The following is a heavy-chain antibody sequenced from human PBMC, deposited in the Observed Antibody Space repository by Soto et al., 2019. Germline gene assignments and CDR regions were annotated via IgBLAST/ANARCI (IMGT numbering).Heavy chain of an antibody. V-gene: IGHV1-8*01. CDR3: ARERKFDFWRKGLDV. CDR2: MDPNSGST. CDR1: GYTFTSYD. J-gene: IGHJ6*04. D-gene: IGHD3-3*01. Sequence: ASVKVSCKASGYTFTSYDINWVRQAPGQGLEWLGWMDPNSGSTGYAQNFQGRVTMTRNISINTAHMELSSLRSEDTDVYYCARERKFDFWRKGLDVWGKGPTVTVSS.